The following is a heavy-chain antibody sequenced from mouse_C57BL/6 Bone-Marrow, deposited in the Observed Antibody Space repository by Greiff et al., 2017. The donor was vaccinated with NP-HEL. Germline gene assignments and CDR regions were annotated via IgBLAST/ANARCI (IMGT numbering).Heavy chain of an antibody. CDR2: IDPSDSYT. CDR1: GYTFTSYW. J-gene: IGHJ2*01. D-gene: IGHD1-1*01. CDR3: ARGSVVAPY. V-gene: IGHV1-50*01. Sequence: QVQLQQPGAELVKPGASVKLSCKASGYTFTSYWLQWVQQRPGQGLEWIGEIDPSDSYTNYNQKLKGKATLTVDTASSTAYMQLSSLTSEDSAVYYCARGSVVAPYWGKGTTLTVSS.